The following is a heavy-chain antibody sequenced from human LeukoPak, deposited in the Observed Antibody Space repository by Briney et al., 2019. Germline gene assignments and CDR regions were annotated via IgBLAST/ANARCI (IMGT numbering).Heavy chain of an antibody. J-gene: IGHJ3*02. D-gene: IGHD3-22*01. CDR3: ARDRYYNSSGYYGPFDFPLGTDAFDI. Sequence: GGPLRLSCAASGFTFSSYWMSWVRQAPGKGLEWVANIKQDGSEKYYVDSVKGRFTISRDNAKNTLYLQMNSLRAEDTAVYYCARDRYYNSSGYYGPFDFPLGTDAFDIWGQGTMVTVSS. CDR2: IKQDGSEK. CDR1: GFTFSSYW. V-gene: IGHV3-7*01.